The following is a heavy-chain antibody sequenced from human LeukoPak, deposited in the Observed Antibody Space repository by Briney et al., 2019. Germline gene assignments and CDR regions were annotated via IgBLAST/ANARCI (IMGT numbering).Heavy chain of an antibody. CDR2: ISPFNGNT. J-gene: IGHJ4*01. CDR3: ASGSLGWGSEPEYFDY. V-gene: IGHV1-18*01. CDR1: GYTFTSHG. D-gene: IGHD1-14*01. Sequence: GASVKVSCKASGYTFTSHGFSWVRQAPGQGLEWMGWISPFNGNTNYAEKFRARVTMTTDASTSTVAMELRSLRSDDTGIYYCASGSLGWGSEPEYFDYWGQGTLVTVSS.